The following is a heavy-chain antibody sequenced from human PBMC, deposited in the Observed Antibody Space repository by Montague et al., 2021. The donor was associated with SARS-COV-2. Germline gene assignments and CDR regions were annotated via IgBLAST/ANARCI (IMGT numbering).Heavy chain of an antibody. CDR3: ARAVSVRRAVNWFDP. V-gene: IGHV4-59*11. Sequence: SETLSLTCTVSGGSMSDHYWAWIRQPPGKGLEWLAYIYYSGGINSNASLKSRVSMSVDTSKNQFSLKLTSVIAADTAVYYCARAVSVRRAVNWFDPWGQGTLVTVSS. D-gene: IGHD3-10*01. CDR1: GGSMSDHY. CDR2: IYYSGGI. J-gene: IGHJ5*02.